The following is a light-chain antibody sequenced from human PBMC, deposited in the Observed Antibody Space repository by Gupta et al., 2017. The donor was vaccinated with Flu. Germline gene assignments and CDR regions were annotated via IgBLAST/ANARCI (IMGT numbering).Light chain of an antibody. J-gene: IGKJ1*01. V-gene: IGKV3-20*01. CDR1: QSVSSRY. CDR3: QHYCSSRT. CDR2: GAS. Sequence: EIVFTQSPGTLSLSPGERATLSCRASQSVSSRYLEWYQQKPGQTPRLIIYGASSRAMGNPDRFSGRGEEKDFTLTSSRREDEGCAVYYGQHYCSSRTFGQGTKVEIK.